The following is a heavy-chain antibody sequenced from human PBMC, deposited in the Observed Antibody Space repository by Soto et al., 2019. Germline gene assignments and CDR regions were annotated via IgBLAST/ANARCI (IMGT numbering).Heavy chain of an antibody. J-gene: IGHJ6*04. CDR1: GGSISSYY. Sequence: SETLSLTCSVAGGSISSYYCSWIRQPPRKGLEWFGYIYQRGSPNYSSSLEGRVTISVDPSRSRFSLKLSSVTAADTAVYYCARDGYGAYYEFGSGILSLADYGMDVRGKGTAVTVS. D-gene: IGHD3-3*01. CDR2: IYQRGSP. CDR3: ARDGYGAYYEFGSGILSLADYGMDV. V-gene: IGHV4-59*01.